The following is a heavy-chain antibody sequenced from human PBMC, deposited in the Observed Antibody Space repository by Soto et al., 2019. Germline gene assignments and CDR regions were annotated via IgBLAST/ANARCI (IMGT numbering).Heavy chain of an antibody. CDR1: GFSLSSSGVG. V-gene: IGHV2-5*02. D-gene: IGHD2-15*01. J-gene: IGHJ4*02. CDR2: IYWDDDK. Sequence: QITLKESGPPLVKPTQTLTLTCTFSGFSLSSSGVGVGWIRQPPGKALEWLTFIYWDDDKRYSPSLKSRLTITKDTSKNRVVLTLTNMDPVDTATYYCARLVVAGSTYYVDSWGQGTLLTVSS. CDR3: ARLVVAGSTYYVDS.